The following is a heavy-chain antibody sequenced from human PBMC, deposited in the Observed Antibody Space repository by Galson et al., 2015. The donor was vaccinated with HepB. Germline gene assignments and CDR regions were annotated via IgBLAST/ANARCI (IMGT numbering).Heavy chain of an antibody. D-gene: IGHD3-10*01. Sequence: SLRLSCAASGFNFRNAWMSWVRQAPGKGLEWVGRIKSKTDGATIDFATPVKDRVTISRDDSRNTVYLQMNSLQTEDTAVYYCTSPYGSIFNYWGQGTLVTVSS. J-gene: IGHJ4*02. CDR2: IKSKTDGATI. CDR1: GFNFRNAW. V-gene: IGHV3-15*05. CDR3: TSPYGSIFNY.